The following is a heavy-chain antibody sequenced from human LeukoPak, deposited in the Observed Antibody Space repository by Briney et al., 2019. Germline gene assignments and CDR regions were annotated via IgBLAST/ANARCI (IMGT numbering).Heavy chain of an antibody. V-gene: IGHV3-74*01. CDR1: GFTFSNNL. Sequence: GGSLRLPCAASGFTFSNNLMHWVRQAPGKGLVWVSRINSDGRTTTYADSVKGRFTISRDNVKNSLYLQMDSLRAEDTAVYYCARAYCSSTSCFGWGQGTLVTVSS. CDR3: ARAYCSSTSCFG. D-gene: IGHD2-2*01. J-gene: IGHJ4*02. CDR2: INSDGRTT.